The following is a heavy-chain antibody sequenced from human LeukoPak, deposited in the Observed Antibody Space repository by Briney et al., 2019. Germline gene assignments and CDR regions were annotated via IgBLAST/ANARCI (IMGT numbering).Heavy chain of an antibody. J-gene: IGHJ5*02. CDR2: ISSSSSYI. CDR3: ARDPVNNWNDYSWLDP. Sequence: SGGSLRLSCAASGFTFSSYSMNWVRQAPGKGLEWVSSISSSSSYIYYADSVKGRFTISRDNAKNSLYLQMNSLRAEDTAVYYCARDPVNNWNDYSWLDPWGQGTLVTVSS. D-gene: IGHD1-1*01. V-gene: IGHV3-21*01. CDR1: GFTFSSYS.